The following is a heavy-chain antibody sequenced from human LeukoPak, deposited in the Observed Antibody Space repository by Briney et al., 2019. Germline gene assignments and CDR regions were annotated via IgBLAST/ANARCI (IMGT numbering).Heavy chain of an antibody. D-gene: IGHD3-16*01. J-gene: IGHJ4*02. CDR3: ASSLGPDY. CDR1: GFTFCSFW. V-gene: IGHV3-74*01. Sequence: GGSLRLSCAASGFTFCSFWMHWVPPAPGKGLVWGSHINPDGSSTTYADSVKGRFTISRDNAKNTLYLQMNSLRAEDTAVYYCASSLGPDYWGLGTLVSVSS. CDR2: INPDGSST.